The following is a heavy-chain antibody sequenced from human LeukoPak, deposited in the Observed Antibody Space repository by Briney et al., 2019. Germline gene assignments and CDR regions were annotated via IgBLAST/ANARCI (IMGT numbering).Heavy chain of an antibody. V-gene: IGHV3-23*01. J-gene: IGHJ4*02. CDR1: GGSISSYY. D-gene: IGHD4-17*01. CDR3: AKDLATVTADYFDY. CDR2: ISGSGGST. Sequence: PSETLSLTCTVSGGSISSYYWSWVRQAPGKGLEWVSAISGSGGSTYYADSVKGRFTISRDNSKNTLYLQMNSLRAEDTAVYYCAKDLATVTADYFDYWGQGTLVTVSS.